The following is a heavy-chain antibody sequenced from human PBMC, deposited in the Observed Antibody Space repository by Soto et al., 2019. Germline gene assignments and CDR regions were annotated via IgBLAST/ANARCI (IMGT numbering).Heavy chain of an antibody. V-gene: IGHV3-48*02. CDR2: ISSSSSTI. J-gene: IGHJ3*01. Sequence: EVQLVESGGGLVQPGGSLRLSCAASGFTFSSYSMNWVRQAPGKGLEWVSYISSSSSTIYYADSVKGRFTISRDNAKNSLYLQMNSLRDEDTAVYYCARDGLYCSSTSCCAFDLWRQGTMVTVSS. D-gene: IGHD2-2*01. CDR3: ARDGLYCSSTSCCAFDL. CDR1: GFTFSSYS.